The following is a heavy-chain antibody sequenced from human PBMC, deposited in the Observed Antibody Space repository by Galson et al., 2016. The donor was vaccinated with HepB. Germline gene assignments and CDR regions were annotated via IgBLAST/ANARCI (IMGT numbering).Heavy chain of an antibody. V-gene: IGHV3-15*01. Sequence: SLRLSCAASGFTFTNAWMSWVRQAPGKGLEWVGRIKSKTDGGTTDYAAPVKGRFNISRDDSRNTLYSQMNSLKIEDTAVYHCTTEERYYGMDVWGQGTTVTVSS. CDR2: IKSKTDGGTT. CDR1: GFTFTNAW. CDR3: TTEERYYGMDV. J-gene: IGHJ6*02.